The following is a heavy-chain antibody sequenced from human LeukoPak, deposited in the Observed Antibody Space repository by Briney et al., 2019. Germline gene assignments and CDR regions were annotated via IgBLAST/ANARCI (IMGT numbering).Heavy chain of an antibody. V-gene: IGHV3-48*04. Sequence: GGSLRLSCVASGFTFSTYWMSWVRQAPGKGLEWVSYISSSGSTIYYADSVKGRFTISRDNAKNSLYLQMNSLRAEDTAVYYCAKVYYGSGSYWYYYYGMDVWGKGTTVTVSS. CDR3: AKVYYGSGSYWYYYYGMDV. D-gene: IGHD3-10*01. CDR2: ISSSGSTI. CDR1: GFTFSTYW. J-gene: IGHJ6*04.